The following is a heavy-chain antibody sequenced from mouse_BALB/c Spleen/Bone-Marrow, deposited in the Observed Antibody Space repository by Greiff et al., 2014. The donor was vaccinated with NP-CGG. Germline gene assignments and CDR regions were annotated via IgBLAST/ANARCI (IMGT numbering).Heavy chain of an antibody. D-gene: IGHD1-1*01. CDR3: ARSNYVGYYAMDY. J-gene: IGHJ4*01. CDR2: ISSDSSTI. Sequence: DVHLVESGGGLVQPGGSRKLSCAASGFTFSSFGIHWVRQAPEKGLEWVAYISSDSSTIYYADTVKGRFTISRDNPKNTLFLQMTSLRSEDTAMYYCARSNYVGYYAMDYWGQGTSVTVSS. CDR1: GFTFSSFG. V-gene: IGHV5-17*02.